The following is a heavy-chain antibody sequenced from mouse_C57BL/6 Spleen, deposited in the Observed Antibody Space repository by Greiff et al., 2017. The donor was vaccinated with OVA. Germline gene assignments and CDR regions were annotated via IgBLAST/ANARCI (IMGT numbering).Heavy chain of an antibody. J-gene: IGHJ4*01. CDR1: GYTFTDYN. V-gene: IGHV1-22*01. CDR3: ASGCNYLYAMDY. CDR2: INPNNGGT. Sequence: VQLQQSGPELVKPGASVKMSCKASGYTFTDYNMHWVKQSHGKSLEWIGYINPNNGGTRYNQKFKGKATLTVNKSSSTVYMELRSLTSEDSAVYYCASGCNYLYAMDYWGQGTSVTVSS. D-gene: IGHD2-1*01.